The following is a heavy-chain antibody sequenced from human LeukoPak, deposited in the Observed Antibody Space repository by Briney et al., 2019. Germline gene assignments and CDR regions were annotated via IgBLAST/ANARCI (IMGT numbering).Heavy chain of an antibody. CDR2: IKPDSGSS. D-gene: IGHD6-19*01. J-gene: IGHJ4*02. V-gene: IGHV1-2*02. CDR3: ARARVPIAVAGLSYFDY. CDR1: GYTFTAYY. Sequence: ASVKVSCKASGYTFTAYYIHWLRQAPGQGPEWMGWIKPDSGSSHYAQKFQGRVTMTRDTSSSSAYMDLTRLKSGDTAVYYCARARVPIAVAGLSYFDYWGQGALVTVSS.